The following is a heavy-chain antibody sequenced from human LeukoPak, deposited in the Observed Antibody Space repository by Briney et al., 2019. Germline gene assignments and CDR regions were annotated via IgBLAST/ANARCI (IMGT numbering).Heavy chain of an antibody. J-gene: IGHJ3*01. V-gene: IGHV3-23*01. CDR2: VSGSGDTT. CDR1: GFTFIKYA. CDR3: AKDTGSTVAFDL. D-gene: IGHD2-2*01. Sequence: PGGSLRLSCAASGFTFIKYAMSWVRQSPGKGLEWVSAVSGSGDTTYYADPVRGVFSFSRDSSKNILYLQMTSLRAEDTAVYYCAKDTGSTVAFDLWGQGTMVTVSS.